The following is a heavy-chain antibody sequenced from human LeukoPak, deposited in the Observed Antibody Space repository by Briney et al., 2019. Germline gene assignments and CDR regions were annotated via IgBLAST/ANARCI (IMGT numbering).Heavy chain of an antibody. Sequence: GGSLRLSCAASGFTFNRYWMSWVRQAPGKGLEWVAVIWNDGNNKYYADSVKGRFAISRDNSKNTLYLQMNSLRAEDTAIYYCVRYVEMATTTGLDYWGQGTLVTVSS. CDR3: VRYVEMATTTGLDY. CDR1: GFTFNRYW. CDR2: IWNDGNNK. D-gene: IGHD5-24*01. V-gene: IGHV3-33*07. J-gene: IGHJ4*02.